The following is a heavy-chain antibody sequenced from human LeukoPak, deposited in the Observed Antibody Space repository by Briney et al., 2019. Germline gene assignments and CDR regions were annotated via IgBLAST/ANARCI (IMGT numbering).Heavy chain of an antibody. CDR2: IKHDGSEK. V-gene: IGHV3-7*03. Sequence: GGSLRVSCAASGLTFTSHWMSWVRQAPRTGLEGVANIKHDGSEKYYVDSVKGRFTISRDNAKNSLYLQMNSLRAEDTAVYYCARGGDDYGDPTGGYYFDYWGQGTLVTVSS. D-gene: IGHD4-17*01. J-gene: IGHJ4*02. CDR3: ARGGDDYGDPTGGYYFDY. CDR1: GLTFTSHW.